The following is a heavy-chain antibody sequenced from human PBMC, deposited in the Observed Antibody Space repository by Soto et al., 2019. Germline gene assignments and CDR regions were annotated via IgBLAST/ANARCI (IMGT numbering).Heavy chain of an antibody. V-gene: IGHV1-69*06. D-gene: IGHD5-12*01. CDR1: GGTFSSYA. Sequence: AASVKVSCKASGGTFSSYAISWVRQAPGQGLEWMGGIIPIFGTANYAQKFQGRVTITADKSTSTAYMELSSLRSEDTAVYYCARTRLDGYKSHFDYWGQGTLVTVSS. CDR2: IIPIFGTA. J-gene: IGHJ4*02. CDR3: ARTRLDGYKSHFDY.